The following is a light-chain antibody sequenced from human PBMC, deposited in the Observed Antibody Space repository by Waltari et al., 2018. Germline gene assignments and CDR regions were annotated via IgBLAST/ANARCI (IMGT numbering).Light chain of an antibody. V-gene: IGKV1-5*03. CDR1: QSTSSW. CDR3: QQYNSYSWT. J-gene: IGKJ1*01. Sequence: DIQMTQSPSTLSASVVDRVTITCRASQSTSSWLAWYQQKPGKAPKLLIYKASTLESGVPSRFSGSGSGTEFTLTISSLQPDDFATYYCQQYNSYSWTFGQGTKVEIK. CDR2: KAS.